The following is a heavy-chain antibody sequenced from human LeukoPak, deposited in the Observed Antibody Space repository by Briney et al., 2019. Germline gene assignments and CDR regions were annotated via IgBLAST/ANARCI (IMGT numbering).Heavy chain of an antibody. Sequence: GASVKVSCKASGGTFSSYAISWVRQAPGQGLEWMGRIIPILGIANYAQKFQGRVTITADKSTSTAYMELSSLRSEDTAVYYCARDGEWELLQSSPYYYYGMDVWGQGTTVTVSS. J-gene: IGHJ6*02. CDR1: GGTFSSYA. V-gene: IGHV1-69*04. CDR3: ARDGEWELLQSSPYYYYGMDV. CDR2: IIPILGIA. D-gene: IGHD1-26*01.